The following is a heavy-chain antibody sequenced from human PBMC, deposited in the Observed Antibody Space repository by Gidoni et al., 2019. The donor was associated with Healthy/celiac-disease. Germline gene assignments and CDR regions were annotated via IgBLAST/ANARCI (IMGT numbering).Heavy chain of an antibody. V-gene: IGHV3-30*18. CDR1: GINLSSYG. J-gene: IGHJ1*01. CDR3: AKDPSAYYYDSSGDEYFQH. CDR2: ISYDGSNK. D-gene: IGHD3-22*01. Sequence: VQLVESGGGVVQPGRSLRLSCAASGINLSSYGMHWVRPAPGKGLEWVAFISYDGSNKYYADSVKGRFTISRDNSKNTLYLQMNSLRAEDTAVYYCAKDPSAYYYDSSGDEYFQHWGQGTLVTVSS.